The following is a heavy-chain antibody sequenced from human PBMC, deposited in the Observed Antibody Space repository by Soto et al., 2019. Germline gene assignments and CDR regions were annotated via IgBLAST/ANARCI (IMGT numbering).Heavy chain of an antibody. Sequence: QVQLVESGGGVVQPGRSLRLSCAASGFTFSSYGMHWVRQAPGKGLEWVAVISYDGSNKYYADSMKGRFTISRDNSKNTLYLQMNSLRAEDTAVYYGAKGYSGSYLKPTFDYWGQGTLVTVSS. CDR3: AKGYSGSYLKPTFDY. CDR2: ISYDGSNK. CDR1: GFTFSSYG. J-gene: IGHJ4*02. D-gene: IGHD1-26*01. V-gene: IGHV3-30*18.